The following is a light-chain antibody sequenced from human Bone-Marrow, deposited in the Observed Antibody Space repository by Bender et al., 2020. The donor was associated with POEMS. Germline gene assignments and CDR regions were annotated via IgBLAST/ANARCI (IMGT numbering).Light chain of an antibody. CDR1: STDIGAYNY. V-gene: IGLV2-14*03. CDR3: SSDTSSDTYV. J-gene: IGLJ1*01. CDR2: DVS. Sequence: QSALTQPPSVSGSPGQSITISCTGTSTDIGAYNYVSWYQQLPDKAPKLILYDVSNRPSGVSDRFSGSKSGNTASLTISGLQAEDEAHYYCSSDTSSDTYVFGAGTKVTVL.